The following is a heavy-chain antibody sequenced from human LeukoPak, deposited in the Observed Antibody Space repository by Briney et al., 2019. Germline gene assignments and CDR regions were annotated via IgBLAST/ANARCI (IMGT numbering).Heavy chain of an antibody. V-gene: IGHV3-7*01. CDR3: VRGGTYWTVS. Sequence: GGSLRLSCAASGFVFSAPYMSWVRKAPGKGLEWVATIKPDGSEKYHVDSVSGRFTISRDNTNDSLFLQMNSLRVDDTAVYYCVRGGTYWTVSWGQGTLVNVS. J-gene: IGHJ5*01. CDR1: GFVFSAPY. CDR2: IKPDGSEK.